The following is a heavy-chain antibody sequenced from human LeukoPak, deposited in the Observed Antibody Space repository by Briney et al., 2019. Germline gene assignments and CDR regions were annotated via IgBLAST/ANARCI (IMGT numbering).Heavy chain of an antibody. J-gene: IGHJ4*02. D-gene: IGHD3-16*02. CDR3: ARGLRVWGSYRPLPFEDY. CDR2: INHSGST. CDR1: GGSFSGYY. V-gene: IGHV4-34*01. Sequence: SETLSLTCAVYGGSFSGYYWSWIRQPPGKGLEWIGEINHSGSTNYNPSLKSRVTISVDTSKNQFSLKLSSVTAADTAVYYCARGLRVWGSYRPLPFEDYWGQGTLVTVSS.